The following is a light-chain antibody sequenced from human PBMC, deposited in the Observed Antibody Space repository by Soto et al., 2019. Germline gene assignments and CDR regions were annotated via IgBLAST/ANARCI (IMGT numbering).Light chain of an antibody. CDR2: DVS. J-gene: IGLJ2*01. Sequence: QSVLTQPRSVSGSPGQSVTISCTGTVSDVGSYNYVSWYQHHPGKAPKLMIYDVSERPSGVPDRFSGSKSGNTASLTISDLQAEDVADYHCCSYAGTYTLGGGTKLTVL. CDR3: CSYAGTYT. V-gene: IGLV2-11*01. CDR1: VSDVGSYNY.